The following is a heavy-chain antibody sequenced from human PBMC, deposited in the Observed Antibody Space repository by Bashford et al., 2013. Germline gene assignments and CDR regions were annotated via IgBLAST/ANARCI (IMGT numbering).Heavy chain of an antibody. D-gene: IGHD3-9*01. V-gene: IGHV4-59*02. CDR1: GGSVSSYY. CDR3: ARGGGSDFLTGYQHFDY. Sequence: SETLSLTCTVSGGSVSSYYWSWDPAAPTGRDWSGLGTSITAGAPTTTPPLKSRVTISVDTSKNQFSLKLSSVTAADTAVYYCARGGGSDFLTGYQHFDYWGQGILVTVSS. CDR2: SITAGAP. J-gene: IGHJ4*02.